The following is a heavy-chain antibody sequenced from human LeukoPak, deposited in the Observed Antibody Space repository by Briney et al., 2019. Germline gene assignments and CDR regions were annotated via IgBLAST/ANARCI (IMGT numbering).Heavy chain of an antibody. CDR1: GFTFDAYG. D-gene: IGHD3-3*01. V-gene: IGHV3-30*03. CDR3: AIKPPIFGVVPDY. Sequence: GGSLRLSCTAAGFTFDAYGMHWLRQAPGKAPEWVAVISYDGSNTDYADSVKGRFSISRDNAKNSLYLQMNSLRAEDTAVYYCAIKPPIFGVVPDYWGQGTLVTVSS. J-gene: IGHJ4*02. CDR2: ISYDGSNT.